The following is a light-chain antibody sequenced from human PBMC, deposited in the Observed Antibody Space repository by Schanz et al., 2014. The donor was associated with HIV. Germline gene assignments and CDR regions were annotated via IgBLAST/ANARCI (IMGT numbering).Light chain of an antibody. CDR3: SSYAGTNNLWV. CDR2: RNN. CDR1: SSNIGSNY. V-gene: IGLV1-47*01. J-gene: IGLJ3*02. Sequence: QSVLTQPPSASGTPGQRVTISCSGSSSNIGSNYVYWYQQLPGTAPKLLIYRNNQRPSGVPDRFSGSKSGNTASLTVSGLQAEDEADYYCSSYAGTNNLWVFGGGTKLTVL.